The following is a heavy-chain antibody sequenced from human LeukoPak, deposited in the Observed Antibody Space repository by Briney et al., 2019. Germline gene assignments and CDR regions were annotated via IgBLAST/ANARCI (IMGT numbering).Heavy chain of an antibody. D-gene: IGHD3-10*01. V-gene: IGHV3-74*01. CDR2: IISDGTSA. Sequence: GVSLRLSCAASGFTFRDYWMHWVRQAPGKGLVWVSRIISDGTSATYADFVKGRFTMSRDNAKNTLYLEMNSLRADDTAVYYCAKDLLGGSGSYPLFYFDYWGQGTLVTVSS. J-gene: IGHJ4*02. CDR1: GFTFRDYW. CDR3: AKDLLGGSGSYPLFYFDY.